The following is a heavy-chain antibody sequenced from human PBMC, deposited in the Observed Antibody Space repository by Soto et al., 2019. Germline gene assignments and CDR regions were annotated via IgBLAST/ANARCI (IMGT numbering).Heavy chain of an antibody. D-gene: IGHD3-16*02. CDR1: GYSISSGYY. Sequence: SETLSLTCAVSGYSISSGYYWGWLRQPPGKGLEWMGSIHLTGTTYYNPSLKIRVTMSVDTSTNQFFLGLNSVAAAATAVYYCAGGASYSYSGGMDVWGQGTTVTVSS. CDR2: IHLTGTT. J-gene: IGHJ6*02. CDR3: AGGASYSYSGGMDV. V-gene: IGHV4-38-2*01.